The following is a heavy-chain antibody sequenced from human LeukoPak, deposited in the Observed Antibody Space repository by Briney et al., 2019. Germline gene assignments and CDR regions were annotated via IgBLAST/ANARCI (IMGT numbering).Heavy chain of an antibody. CDR2: ISSDASLK. CDR3: ARDRGAVAAF. CDR1: FSTSS. J-gene: IGHJ4*02. D-gene: IGHD6-19*01. Sequence: PGTSLRLSCATSFSTSSIHWVRQVPGKGPEWVAVISSDASLKYYVDFVKGRFTISRDNAKNSLYLQMNSLRAEDTAVYYCARDRGAVAAFWGQGTLVTVSS. V-gene: IGHV3-30*04.